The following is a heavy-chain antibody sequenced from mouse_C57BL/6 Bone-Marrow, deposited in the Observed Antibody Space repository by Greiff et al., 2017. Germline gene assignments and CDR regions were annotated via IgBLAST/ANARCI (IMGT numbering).Heavy chain of an antibody. D-gene: IGHD2-2*01. Sequence: QVQLQQSGAELARPGASVKLSCKASGYTFTSYGISWVKQRPGQGLEWIGEIYPRSGNTYYNEKFKGKATLTADKSSSTAYMELRSLTSEDSAVYFCAREGVWLGWYFDVWGTGTTVTGSS. CDR2: IYPRSGNT. CDR1: GYTFTSYG. J-gene: IGHJ1*03. CDR3: AREGVWLGWYFDV. V-gene: IGHV1-81*01.